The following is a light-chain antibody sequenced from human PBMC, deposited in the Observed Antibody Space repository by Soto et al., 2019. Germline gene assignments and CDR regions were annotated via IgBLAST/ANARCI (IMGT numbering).Light chain of an antibody. J-gene: IGLJ1*01. Sequence: QSALTQPASVSGSPGQSITISCTGTSSDIGAYNYVSWYQQHPGQAPKLMISDVSNRPSGISDRFSGSKSGNTASLTISGLQAEDEAYYYCYSCSRSSGTRYVFGTGTQLTVL. CDR1: SSDIGAYNY. CDR2: DVS. CDR3: YSCSRSSGTRYV. V-gene: IGLV2-14*03.